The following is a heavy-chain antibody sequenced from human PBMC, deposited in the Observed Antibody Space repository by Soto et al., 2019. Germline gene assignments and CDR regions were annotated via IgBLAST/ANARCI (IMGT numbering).Heavy chain of an antibody. J-gene: IGHJ4*02. CDR2: FDPEDGET. Sequence: AAVKVSCKVSGYTLNELSMHWVRQAPGKGLEWMGGFDPEDGETVYAQKFQGRVTMTEDTSTDTANMELSSLTSEDTAVYYCATGGPAGDFDYWGQGTLVTVSS. CDR1: GYTLNELS. V-gene: IGHV1-24*01. CDR3: ATGGPAGDFDY. D-gene: IGHD3-10*01.